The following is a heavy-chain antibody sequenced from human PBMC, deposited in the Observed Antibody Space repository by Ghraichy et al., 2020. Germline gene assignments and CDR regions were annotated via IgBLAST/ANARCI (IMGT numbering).Heavy chain of an antibody. CDR3: ARHLRGWHEDY. V-gene: IGHV3-48*04. CDR1: GFSFSSYS. Sequence: GGSLRLSCAASGFSFSSYSMSWVRQAPGKGLDWVSFIGSRGSSVYYLDSAKGRFSISKDNAKNSLYLQMNSLRAEDTAVYYCARHLRGWHEDYWGQGTLVTVSS. D-gene: IGHD6-19*01. J-gene: IGHJ4*02. CDR2: IGSRGSSV.